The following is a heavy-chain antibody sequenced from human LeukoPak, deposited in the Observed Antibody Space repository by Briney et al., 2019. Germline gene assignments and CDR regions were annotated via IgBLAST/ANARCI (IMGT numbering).Heavy chain of an antibody. CDR3: AGGIRYFDWLLGDLGWFDP. CDR2: IHYSGST. V-gene: IGHV4-59*01. Sequence: SETLSLTCTVSGGSISSYYWSWIRQPPGKGLEWIGYIHYSGSTNYIPSLQSRVTISVDTSKNQFSLKLSSVTAADTAVFQGAGGIRYFDWLLGDLGWFDPWGQGTLVTVSS. CDR1: GGSISSYY. D-gene: IGHD3-9*01. J-gene: IGHJ5*02.